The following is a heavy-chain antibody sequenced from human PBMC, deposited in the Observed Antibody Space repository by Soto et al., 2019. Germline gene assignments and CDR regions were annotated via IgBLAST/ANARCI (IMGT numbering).Heavy chain of an antibody. CDR3: ATRPRGFAGSSWYNYYYYGMDV. J-gene: IGHJ6*02. Sequence: PSETLSLTCAVSGGSISSSNWWSWVRQPPGKGLERIGEIYHSGSTNYNPSLKSRVTISVDKSKNQFSLKLSSVTAADTAVYYCATRPRGFAGSSWYNYYYYGMDVWGQGTTVTVSS. CDR1: GGSISSSNW. V-gene: IGHV4-4*02. CDR2: IYHSGST. D-gene: IGHD6-13*01.